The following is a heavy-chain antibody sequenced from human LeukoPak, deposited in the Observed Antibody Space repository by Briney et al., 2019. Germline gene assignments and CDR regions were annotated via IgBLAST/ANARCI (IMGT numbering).Heavy chain of an antibody. V-gene: IGHV1-8*01. CDR2: MNPNSGNT. J-gene: IGHJ3*02. CDR3: AIENGVDAFDI. Sequence: ASVKVSCKASGYTFTSYDINWVRQATGQGREWMGWMNPNSGNTGYAQKFQGRVTVTRNTSISTAYIELSSLRSEDTAVYYCAIENGVDAFDIWGQGTMVTVSS. D-gene: IGHD2-8*01. CDR1: GYTFTSYD.